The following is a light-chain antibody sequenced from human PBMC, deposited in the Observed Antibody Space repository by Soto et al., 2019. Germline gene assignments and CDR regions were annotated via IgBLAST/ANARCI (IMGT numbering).Light chain of an antibody. CDR1: QGISDY. CDR3: QQTYTFPWT. CDR2: TAS. Sequence: DIRMTQSPSSLSASVGDTVTITCRASQGISDYLSWFQHKPGEAPKLLIYTASSLQGGVPLRFSGARSRTDFSLTISGLQPEDSATYYCQQTYTFPWTFGQGTRVHIK. V-gene: IGKV1-39*01. J-gene: IGKJ1*01.